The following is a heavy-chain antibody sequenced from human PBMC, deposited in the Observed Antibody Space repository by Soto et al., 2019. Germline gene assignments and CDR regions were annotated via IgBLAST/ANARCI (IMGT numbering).Heavy chain of an antibody. V-gene: IGHV4-30-4*01. CDR1: GASVAGGSYY. Sequence: SETLSLTCSVSGASVAGGSYYWSWVRQPPGKGLDWIGYIPSRGRPFYNPSPTSRGTISADTSKNQLSLQLTSVTAADTAVYYCARDTYSGYDFGLWGQGTLVTVSS. CDR2: IPSRGRP. J-gene: IGHJ5*02. D-gene: IGHD5-12*01. CDR3: ARDTYSGYDFGL.